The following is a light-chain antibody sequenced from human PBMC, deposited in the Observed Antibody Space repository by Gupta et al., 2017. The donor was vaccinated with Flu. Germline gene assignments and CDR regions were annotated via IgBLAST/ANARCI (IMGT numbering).Light chain of an antibody. J-gene: IGLJ1*01. CDR2: DDS. CDR3: QGGDPNSDYV. Sequence: SSVLTQPPSVSVAPCKTARITCGRDNLGSKRVNWYQQKPGQAPMLVVYDDSDRPSGIPERFSGSNSRTTATLTISGVEDGEEADYYCQGGDPNSDYVFGTGTKVTVL. V-gene: IGLV3-21*03. CDR1: NLGSKR.